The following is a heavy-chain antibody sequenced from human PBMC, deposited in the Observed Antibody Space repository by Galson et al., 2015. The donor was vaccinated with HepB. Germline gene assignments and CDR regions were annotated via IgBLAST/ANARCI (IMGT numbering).Heavy chain of an antibody. CDR1: GFAFGSHT. D-gene: IGHD3-3*01. J-gene: IGHJ4*02. V-gene: IGHV3-23*01. Sequence: SLRLSCAASGFAFGSHTMIWVRQAPGRGLECVSAISGHAEKIYYAESLKGRFTISRDNSKSTVYLQISGLRVDDTAVYYCVKDSHYDFWQGSLFELWGQGTPVTDAS. CDR3: VKDSHYDFWQGSLFEL. CDR2: ISGHAEKI.